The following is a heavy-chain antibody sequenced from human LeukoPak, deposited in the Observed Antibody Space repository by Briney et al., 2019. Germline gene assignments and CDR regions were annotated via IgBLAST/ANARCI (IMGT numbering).Heavy chain of an antibody. D-gene: IGHD2/OR15-2a*01. Sequence: GGSLRLSCAASGFTFSSYGMHWVRQAPGKGLEWVANIKQDGSEKYYVDSVKGRFTISRDNAKNSLYLQMNSLRAEDTAVYYCARAPSPEYYYYYYYGMDVWGQGTTVTVSS. J-gene: IGHJ6*02. CDR1: GFTFSSYG. CDR2: IKQDGSEK. CDR3: ARAPSPEYYYYYYYGMDV. V-gene: IGHV3-7*03.